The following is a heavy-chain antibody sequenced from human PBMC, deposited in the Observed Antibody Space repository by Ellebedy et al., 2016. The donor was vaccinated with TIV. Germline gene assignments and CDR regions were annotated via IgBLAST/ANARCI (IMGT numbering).Heavy chain of an antibody. CDR1: GDPITGSHW. J-gene: IGHJ5*02. CDR2: IYHGVNS. CDR3: ARQMTAVVTRLIVCFDP. Sequence: SETLSLXXAVSGDPITGSHWWSWVRQPPGRGLEWIGEIYHGVNSHYNPSLKSRVTMSIDESNNGFSLELTSVTAADTAVYYCARQMTAVVTRLIVCFDPWGQGTLVTVSS. V-gene: IGHV4-4*02. D-gene: IGHD4-23*01.